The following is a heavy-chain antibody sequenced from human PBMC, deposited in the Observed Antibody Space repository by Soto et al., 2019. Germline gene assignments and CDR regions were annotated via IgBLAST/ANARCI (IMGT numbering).Heavy chain of an antibody. V-gene: IGHV1-69*13. CDR2: IIPIFGTA. CDR3: ARPRYHSSSWYLSWDAFDI. CDR1: GGTLSSYA. J-gene: IGHJ3*02. Sequence: SVKVSCKASGGTLSSYAISWVRQAPGQGLEWMGGIIPIFGTANYAQKFQGRVTITADESTSTAYMELSSLRSEDTAVYYCARPRYHSSSWYLSWDAFDIWGQGTMVTVSS. D-gene: IGHD6-13*01.